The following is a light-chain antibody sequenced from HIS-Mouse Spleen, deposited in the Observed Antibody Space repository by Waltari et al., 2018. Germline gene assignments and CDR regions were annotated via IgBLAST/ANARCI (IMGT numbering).Light chain of an antibody. CDR2: RAS. J-gene: IGKJ1*01. V-gene: IGKV1-5*03. CDR1: QSISSW. CDR3: QQYNSYSRT. Sequence: DIQMTQSPSTLSASVGDRVTITCRARQSISSWLAWYHQKPGKAPKLLIYRASSLESGVPSRFSGSGSGTEFTLTISSLQPDDFATYYCQQYNSYSRTFGQGTKVEIK.